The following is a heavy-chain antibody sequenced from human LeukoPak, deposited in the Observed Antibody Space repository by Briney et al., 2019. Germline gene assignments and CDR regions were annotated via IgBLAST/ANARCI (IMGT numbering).Heavy chain of an antibody. J-gene: IGHJ4*02. CDR2: MNPNSGGT. CDR1: GYTFTGYY. CDR3: ARGCFSVGTSCYPFDY. V-gene: IGHV1-2*02. D-gene: IGHD2-2*01. Sequence: ASVKVSCKASGYTFTGYYMHWVRQAPGQGLESMGWMNPNSGGTNYAQKFQGRVTMTRDTSISTAYMELSRLRSDDTAVYYCARGCFSVGTSCYPFDYWGQGTLVTVSS.